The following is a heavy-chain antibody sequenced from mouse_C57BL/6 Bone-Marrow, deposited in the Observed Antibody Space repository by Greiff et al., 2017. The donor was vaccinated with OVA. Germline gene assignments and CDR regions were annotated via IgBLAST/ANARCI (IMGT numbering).Heavy chain of an antibody. Sequence: QVQLQQSGAELVRPGTSVKVSCKASGYAFTNYLIEWVKQRPGQGLEWIGVINHGSGGTNYNEKFKGKATLTADKSSSTAYMQLSSLTSEDSAVYFCARDWFAYWGQGTLVTVSA. J-gene: IGHJ3*01. CDR1: GYAFTNYL. CDR2: INHGSGGT. V-gene: IGHV1-54*01. CDR3: ARDWFAY.